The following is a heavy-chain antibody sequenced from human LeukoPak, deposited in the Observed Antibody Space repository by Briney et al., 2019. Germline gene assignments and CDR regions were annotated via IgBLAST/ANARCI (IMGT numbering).Heavy chain of an antibody. CDR1: GFTFTTYW. CDR2: ISYDGSNK. Sequence: PGGSLRLSCAASGFTFTTYWMHWVRQAPGKGLEWVAFISYDGSNKYYADSVKGRFTISRDNSKNTLYLQMNSLRAEDTAVYYCASQGGLLWFGELSGGMDVWGQGTTVTVSS. D-gene: IGHD3-10*01. V-gene: IGHV3-30-3*01. J-gene: IGHJ6*02. CDR3: ASQGGLLWFGELSGGMDV.